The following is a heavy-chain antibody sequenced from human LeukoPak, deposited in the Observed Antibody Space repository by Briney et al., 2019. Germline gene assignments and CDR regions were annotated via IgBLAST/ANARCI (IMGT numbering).Heavy chain of an antibody. CDR3: AKDRSYYDFWSGYYTPTEYYYYMDV. J-gene: IGHJ6*03. CDR1: GFTFSSYG. D-gene: IGHD3-3*01. Sequence: GGSLRLSCAASGFTFSSYGMHWVRQAPGKGLEWVAFIRYDGSNKYYADSVKGRFTISRDNSKNTRYLQMNSLRAEDTAVYYCAKDRSYYDFWSGYYTPTEYYYYMDVWGKGTTVTVSS. V-gene: IGHV3-30*02. CDR2: IRYDGSNK.